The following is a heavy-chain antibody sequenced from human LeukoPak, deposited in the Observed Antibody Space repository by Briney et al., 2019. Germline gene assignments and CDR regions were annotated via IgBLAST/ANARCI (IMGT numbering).Heavy chain of an antibody. CDR1: GYTFTRYE. CDR3: AREAQYSSGWYTFDY. D-gene: IGHD6-19*01. Sequence: ASVKVSCKASGYTFTRYEMNWVRQAPGQRLEWMGWINAGNGNTKYSQKFQGRVAITRDTSASTAYMELSSLRSEDTAVYYCAREAQYSSGWYTFDYWAREPWSPSPQ. J-gene: IGHJ4*02. CDR2: INAGNGNT. V-gene: IGHV1-3*01.